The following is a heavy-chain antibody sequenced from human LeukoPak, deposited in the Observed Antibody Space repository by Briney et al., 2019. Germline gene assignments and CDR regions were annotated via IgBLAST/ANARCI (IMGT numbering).Heavy chain of an antibody. J-gene: IGHJ6*02. CDR2: INPNSGGT. V-gene: IGHV1-2*02. Sequence: ASVKVSCKASGGTFSSYAISWVRQAPGQGLEWMGWINPNSGGTNYAQKFQGRVTMTRDTSISTAYMELSRLRSDDTAVYYCARDSSSWTHYYYYGMDVWGQGTTVTVSS. CDR1: GGTFSSYA. D-gene: IGHD6-13*01. CDR3: ARDSSSWTHYYYYGMDV.